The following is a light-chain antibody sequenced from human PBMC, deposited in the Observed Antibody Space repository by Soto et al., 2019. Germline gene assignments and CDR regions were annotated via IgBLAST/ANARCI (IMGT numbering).Light chain of an antibody. CDR2: GNS. Sequence: QSALTQPPSVSGAPGQRVTISCTGSSSNIGAGYDVHWYQQLPGTAPKLLIYGNSNRPSGVPDRFSSSKSGTSASLAITGLQAEDEADYYCQSYDSSLSVYVFGTGTKVTVL. J-gene: IGLJ1*01. CDR3: QSYDSSLSVYV. V-gene: IGLV1-40*01. CDR1: SSNIGAGYD.